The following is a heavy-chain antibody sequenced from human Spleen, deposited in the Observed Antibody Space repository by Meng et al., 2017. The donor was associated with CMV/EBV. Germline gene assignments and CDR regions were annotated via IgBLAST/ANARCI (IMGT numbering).Heavy chain of an antibody. V-gene: IGHV1-69*04. Sequence: DTFSDYTISWVRQAHGQGLEWMGRVTPIVGIPRYAQIFQDRVTITADKFTTTTYMELTGLRSEDTAVYYCAREYCSSGSSCPPLGYWGQGTLVTVSS. CDR3: AREYCSSGSSCPPLGY. CDR2: VTPIVGIP. D-gene: IGHD2-15*01. CDR1: DTFSDYT. J-gene: IGHJ4*02.